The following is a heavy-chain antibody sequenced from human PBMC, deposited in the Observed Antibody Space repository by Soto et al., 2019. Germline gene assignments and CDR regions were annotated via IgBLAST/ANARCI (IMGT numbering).Heavy chain of an antibody. D-gene: IGHD1-7*01. CDR2: LSRSGGAT. CDR3: SKGEMSTIRNSFDP. CDR1: GFNTRFSS. V-gene: IGHV3-23*01. J-gene: IGHJ5*02. Sequence: PGGSLRLSCTASGFNTRFSSMSWVRQTPGKGLEWVAALSRSGGATYYADSVRGRFTISRDASKDTLFLQMSNLRAEDTALYYCSKGEMSTIRNSFDPWGQGTLVTVSS.